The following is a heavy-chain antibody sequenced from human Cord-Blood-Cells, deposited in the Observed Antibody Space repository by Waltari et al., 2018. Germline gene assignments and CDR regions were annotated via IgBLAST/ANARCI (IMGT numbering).Heavy chain of an antibody. CDR3: ASKSNWNMFDY. V-gene: IGHV4-34*01. CDR1: GGSLSGYY. CDR2: INQSGGT. J-gene: IGHJ4*02. Sequence: QVQLQQWGAGLLKPSETLSLTCAVYGGSLSGYYWSWIRQPPGKGLEVMRKINQSGGTNDHPTIKRRVTISVDPSKNQFSLKLSSVTAADTAVYYCASKSNWNMFDYWGQGTLVTVSS. D-gene: IGHD1-20*01.